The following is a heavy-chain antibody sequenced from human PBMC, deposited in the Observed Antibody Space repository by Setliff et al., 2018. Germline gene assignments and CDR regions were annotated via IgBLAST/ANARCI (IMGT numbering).Heavy chain of an antibody. CDR1: GYTFTSYG. J-gene: IGHJ6*02. CDR2: ISAYNGNT. Sequence: ASVKVSCKASGYTFTSYGISWVRQAPGQGLEWMGWISAYNGNTNYAQKLQGRVTMTTDTSTSTAYMELRSLRSDDTAVYYCASDGQGNYNFWSGSYYYYSMDVWGQGTTVTVSS. V-gene: IGHV1-18*01. CDR3: ASDGQGNYNFWSGSYYYYSMDV. D-gene: IGHD3-3*01.